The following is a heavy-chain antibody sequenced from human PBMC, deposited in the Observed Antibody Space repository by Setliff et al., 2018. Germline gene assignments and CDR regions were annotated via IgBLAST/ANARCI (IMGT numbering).Heavy chain of an antibody. V-gene: IGHV3-48*01. CDR1: GGTFSNIG. CDR3: AKDIESYGDHGDEYY. J-gene: IGHJ4*02. CDR2: VSSHSGTI. Sequence: SCKASGGTFSNIGISWVRQAPGQGLEWISYVSSHSGTIWYADSVKGRFTISRDNAKNSLYLEMNSLRAEDTAVYYCAKDIESYGDHGDEYYWGQGTLVTVSS. D-gene: IGHD4-17*01.